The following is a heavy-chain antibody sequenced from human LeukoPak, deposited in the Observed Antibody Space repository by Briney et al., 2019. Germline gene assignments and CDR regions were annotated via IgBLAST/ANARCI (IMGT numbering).Heavy chain of an antibody. J-gene: IGHJ3*02. Sequence: SETLSLTCTVSGGSISSYYWSWIRQPPGKGLEWIGYIYYSGSTNYNPSLKSRVTMSVDTSKNQFSLKLSSVTAADTAVYYCARHLIGSGSYDAFDIWGQGTMVTVSS. CDR3: ARHLIGSGSYDAFDI. CDR1: GGSISSYY. CDR2: IYYSGST. D-gene: IGHD3-10*01. V-gene: IGHV4-59*01.